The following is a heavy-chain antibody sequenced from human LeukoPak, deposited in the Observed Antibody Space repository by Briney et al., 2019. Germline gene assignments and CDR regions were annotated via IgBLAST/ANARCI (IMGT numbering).Heavy chain of an antibody. CDR2: IYPGDSDT. V-gene: IGHV5-51*01. Sequence: GESLKIPCKGSGYRFTSYWIGWVRQMPGKSLEWMGLIYPGDSDTRYSPSFQGQVTISADESISTAFLQWSTLKASDTAMYYCTRLNCGGGSCYSGGYSHYYDMDVWGQGATVTVPA. J-gene: IGHJ6*01. CDR3: TRLNCGGGSCYSGGYSHYYDMDV. D-gene: IGHD2-15*01. CDR1: GYRFTSYW.